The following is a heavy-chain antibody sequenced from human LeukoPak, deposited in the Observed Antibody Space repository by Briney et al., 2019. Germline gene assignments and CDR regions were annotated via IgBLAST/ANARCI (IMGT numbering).Heavy chain of an antibody. CDR1: GGSFSGYY. J-gene: IGHJ2*01. Sequence: SETLSLTCAVYGGSFSGYYWSWIRQPPGKGLEWIGEINHSGSTNYNPSLKNRVTITVDTPKNQFSLKLSSVTAADTAVYYCARDVIAVAGSYWYFDLWGRGTLVTVSS. D-gene: IGHD6-19*01. CDR3: ARDVIAVAGSYWYFDL. V-gene: IGHV4-34*01. CDR2: INHSGST.